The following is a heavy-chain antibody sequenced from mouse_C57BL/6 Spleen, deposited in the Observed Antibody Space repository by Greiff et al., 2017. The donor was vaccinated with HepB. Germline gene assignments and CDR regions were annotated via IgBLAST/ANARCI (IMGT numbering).Heavy chain of an antibody. CDR2: IYPSDSET. J-gene: IGHJ1*03. V-gene: IGHV1-61*01. CDR1: GYTFTSYW. Sequence: QVQLQQPGAELVRPGSSVKLSCKASGYTFTSYWMDWVKQRPGQGLEWIGNIYPSDSETHYNQKFKDKATLTVDKSSSTAFMQLSSLTSEDSAVYYCARYGSRGWYFDVWGTGTTVTVSS. D-gene: IGHD1-1*01. CDR3: ARYGSRGWYFDV.